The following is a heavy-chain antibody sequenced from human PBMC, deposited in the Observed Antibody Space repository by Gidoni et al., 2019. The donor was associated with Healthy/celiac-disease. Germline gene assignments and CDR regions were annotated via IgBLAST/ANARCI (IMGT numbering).Heavy chain of an antibody. CDR1: GYSISSGYY. CDR2: IYHSGST. J-gene: IGHJ4*02. CDR3: ASADDYGDY. Sequence: QVQLQESGPGLVKPSETLSLTCTVSGYSISSGYYWGWIRQPPGKGLEWIGSIYHSGSTYYNPSLKSRVTISVDTSKNQFSLKLSSVTAADTAVYYCASADDYGDYWGQGTLVTVSS. V-gene: IGHV4-38-2*02.